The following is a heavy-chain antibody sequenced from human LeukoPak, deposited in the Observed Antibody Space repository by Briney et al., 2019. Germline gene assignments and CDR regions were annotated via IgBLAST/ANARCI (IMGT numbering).Heavy chain of an antibody. CDR1: GGSISSSSYY. V-gene: IGHV4-39*02. CDR2: IYYSGST. J-gene: IGHJ3*02. D-gene: IGHD3-22*01. CDR3: ARDAQDYYDSSPDAFDI. Sequence: SETLSLTCTVPGGSISSSSYYWGWIRQPPGKGLEWIGSIYYSGSTYYNPSLKSRVTISVDTSKNQFSLKLSSVTAADTAVYYCARDAQDYYDSSPDAFDIWGQGTMVTVSS.